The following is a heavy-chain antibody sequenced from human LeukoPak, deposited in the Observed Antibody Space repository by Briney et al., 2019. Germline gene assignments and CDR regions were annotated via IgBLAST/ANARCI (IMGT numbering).Heavy chain of an antibody. CDR1: GYTLTELS. J-gene: IGHJ5*02. D-gene: IGHD3-22*01. CDR2: FDPEDGET. CDR3: ATDRWYYDSSGQNLKNWFDP. V-gene: IGHV1-24*01. Sequence: AASVKVSRKVSGYTLTELSMHWVRQAPGKGLEWMGGFDPEDGETIYAQKFQGRVTMTEDTSTDTAYMELSSLRSEDTAVYYCATDRWYYDSSGQNLKNWFDPWGQGTLVTVSS.